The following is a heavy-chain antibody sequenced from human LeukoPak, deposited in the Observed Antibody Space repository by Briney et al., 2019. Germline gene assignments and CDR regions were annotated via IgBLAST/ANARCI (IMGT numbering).Heavy chain of an antibody. Sequence: ASVKVSCKASGYTFTGYYMHWVRQAPGQGLEWMGWINPNSGGTNYAQKFQGRVTMTRDTSISTAYMELSRLRSDDTAAYYCARDRGYCSSTSCYEGGFWFDPWGQGTLVTVSS. D-gene: IGHD2-2*01. J-gene: IGHJ5*02. CDR3: ARDRGYCSSTSCYEGGFWFDP. CDR1: GYTFTGYY. V-gene: IGHV1-2*02. CDR2: INPNSGGT.